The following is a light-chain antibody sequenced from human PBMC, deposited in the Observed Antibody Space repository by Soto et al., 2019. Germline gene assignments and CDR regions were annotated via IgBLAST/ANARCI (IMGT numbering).Light chain of an antibody. V-gene: IGKV3-11*01. CDR1: QSVSSY. CDR3: QQRSNWPST. CDR2: DAS. Sequence: EIVLTQSPATLSLSPGERATLSCRASQSVSSYLAWYQQKPGQAPRLLIYDASNRATGIPARFSGSGSGTDFNLTISSLEPEDFAVYYCQQRSNWPSTFGPGTKVDI. J-gene: IGKJ3*01.